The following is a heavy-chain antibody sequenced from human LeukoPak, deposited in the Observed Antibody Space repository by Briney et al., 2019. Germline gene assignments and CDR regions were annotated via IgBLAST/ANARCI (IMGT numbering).Heavy chain of an antibody. D-gene: IGHD2-2*02. V-gene: IGHV4-34*01. CDR2: INHSGST. CDR1: GGSFSGYY. J-gene: IGHJ4*02. CDR3: ARGAKWAYLSYFDY. Sequence: SETLSLTCAVYGGSFSGYYWSWIRQPPGKGLEWIGEINHSGSTNYNPSLKSRVTISVDTSKNQFSLKLSSVTAADTAVYYCARGAKWAYLSYFDYWGQGTLATVSS.